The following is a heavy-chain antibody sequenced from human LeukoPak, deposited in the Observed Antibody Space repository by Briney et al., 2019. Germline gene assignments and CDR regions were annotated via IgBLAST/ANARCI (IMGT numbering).Heavy chain of an antibody. V-gene: IGHV3-30*02. CDR3: AKDGGYPRGVHFDY. J-gene: IGHJ4*02. CDR2: IRYDGSNK. D-gene: IGHD5-12*01. Sequence: GGSLRLSCAASGFTFSSYGMHWVRQAPGKGLEWVAFIRYDGSNKYYADSVKGRFTISRDNSKNTLYLQMNSLRAEDTAVYYCAKDGGYPRGVHFDYWGQETLVTVSS. CDR1: GFTFSSYG.